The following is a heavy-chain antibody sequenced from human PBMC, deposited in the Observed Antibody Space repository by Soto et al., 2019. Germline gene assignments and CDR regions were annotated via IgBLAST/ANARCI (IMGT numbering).Heavy chain of an antibody. CDR3: AKNGGTVAAENTNWFDP. CDR2: ISGSGGST. V-gene: IGHV3-23*01. Sequence: PGGSLRLSCAASGFTFSSYAMSWVRQAPGKGLEWVSAISGSGGSTYYADSVKGRFTISRDNSKNTLYLQMNSLRAEDTAVYYCAKNGGTVAAENTNWFDPWGQGTLVTVSS. J-gene: IGHJ5*02. D-gene: IGHD2-15*01. CDR1: GFTFSSYA.